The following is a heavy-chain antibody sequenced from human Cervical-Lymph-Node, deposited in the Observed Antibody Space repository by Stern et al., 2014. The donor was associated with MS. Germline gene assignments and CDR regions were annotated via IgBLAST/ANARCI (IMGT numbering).Heavy chain of an antibody. V-gene: IGHV2-70*01. Sequence: ESGPALVKPTQTLTLTCNFSGISLSTSGMCVSWIRQPPGKALKWLALIDWDDDKSYSTSLKPRLTISKDTSKNQVVLTMTNMDPVDTATYYCARIGGRHYYYGMDVWGQGTTVTVSS. CDR1: GISLSTSGMC. CDR3: ARIGGRHYYYGMDV. J-gene: IGHJ6*02. CDR2: IDWDDDK. D-gene: IGHD3-3*01.